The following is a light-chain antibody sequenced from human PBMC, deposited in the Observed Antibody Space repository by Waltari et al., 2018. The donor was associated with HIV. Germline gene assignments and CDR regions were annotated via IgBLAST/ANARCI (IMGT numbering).Light chain of an antibody. Sequence: EIVLTQSPATLSVPPGARVTLSCRASQSVSRNLAWNQQKTGQSPRLGVYGATTRATGIAARVSGSGSDTEFTLTICGLMSEDFAVYVCQQYNKPPPGISFGQGTRL. CDR2: GAT. V-gene: IGKV3-15*01. CDR3: QQYNKPPPGIS. J-gene: IGKJ5*01. CDR1: QSVSRN.